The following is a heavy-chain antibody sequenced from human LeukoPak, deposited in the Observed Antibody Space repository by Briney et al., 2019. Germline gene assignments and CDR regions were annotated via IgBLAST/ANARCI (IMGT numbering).Heavy chain of an antibody. D-gene: IGHD1-26*01. CDR1: GFSFSNNY. CDR2: IYANGTT. J-gene: IGHJ4*02. CDR3: TRSVGASWEGFDY. V-gene: IGHV3-66*01. Sequence: GGSLRLSCAASGFSFSNNYMTWVHQAPGKGLQWVSVIYANGTTHYADSARGRFTISRDNSKRTLYLQMNSLRADDTAVYYCTRSVGASWEGFDYWGQGTLVAVSS.